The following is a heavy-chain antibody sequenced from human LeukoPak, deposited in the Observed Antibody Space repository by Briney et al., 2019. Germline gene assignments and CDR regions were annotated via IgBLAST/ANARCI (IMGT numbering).Heavy chain of an antibody. Sequence: GRSLRLSCAASGFTFSSYAMHWVRQAPGKGLEWVAVISYDGSNKYYADSVKGRFTISRDNSKNTLYLQMNSLRAEDTAVYYCARDLGYCGGDCYYYYYYGMDVWGQGTTATVSS. CDR2: ISYDGSNK. D-gene: IGHD2-21*02. J-gene: IGHJ6*02. V-gene: IGHV3-30-3*01. CDR3: ARDLGYCGGDCYYYYYYGMDV. CDR1: GFTFSSYA.